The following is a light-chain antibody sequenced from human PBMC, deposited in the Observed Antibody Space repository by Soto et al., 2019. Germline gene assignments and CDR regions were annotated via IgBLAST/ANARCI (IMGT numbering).Light chain of an antibody. CDR3: QQYNDYSWT. CDR1: QSISTW. J-gene: IGKJ1*01. V-gene: IGKV1-5*03. CDR2: KAS. Sequence: DIQMTQSPSTLSASVGDIVTITCRASQSISTWLAWYQQKPGKAPKLLIYKASSLESGVPSRFSGSGSGTEFTLTISSLQPDDFATYYCQQYNDYSWTFGQGTKVEIK.